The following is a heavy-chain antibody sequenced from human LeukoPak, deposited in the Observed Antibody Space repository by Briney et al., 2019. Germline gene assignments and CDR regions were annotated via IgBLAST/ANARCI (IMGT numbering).Heavy chain of an antibody. CDR1: GFTFTGYY. CDR3: ARGGTVVRGADDAFDI. V-gene: IGHV1-2*02. CDR2: INPNSGGT. J-gene: IGHJ3*02. Sequence: GASVKVSCKASGFTFTGYYMHWVRQAPGQGLEWMGWINPNSGGTNYAQKFQGRVTMTRETSISTVYMELSGLRSDDTAVYPCARGGTVVRGADDAFDIWGQGTMVTVS. D-gene: IGHD3-10*01.